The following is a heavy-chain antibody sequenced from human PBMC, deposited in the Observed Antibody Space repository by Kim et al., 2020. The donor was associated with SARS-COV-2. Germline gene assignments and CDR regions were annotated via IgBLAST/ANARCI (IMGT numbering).Heavy chain of an antibody. Sequence: ASVKVSCKASGYTFTSYGISWVRQAPGQGLEWMGWISAYNGNTNYAQKLQGRVTMTTDTSTSTAYMELRSLRSDDTAVYYCARDGGCGGDCPWHEDYWGQGTLVTVSS. CDR1: GYTFTSYG. CDR2: ISAYNGNT. CDR3: ARDGGCGGDCPWHEDY. D-gene: IGHD2-21*02. J-gene: IGHJ4*02. V-gene: IGHV1-18*04.